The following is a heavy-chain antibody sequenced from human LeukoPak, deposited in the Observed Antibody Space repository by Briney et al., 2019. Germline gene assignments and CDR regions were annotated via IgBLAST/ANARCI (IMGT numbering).Heavy chain of an antibody. Sequence: GGSLRLSCAASGFTFSSYSMNWVRQAPGKGLEWVSYISSSSSTIYYADSVKGRFTISRDNAKNSLYLQMNSLRAEDTAVYYCARAEYYDFWSGYYDPNYYGSGSLGYWGQGTLVTVSS. V-gene: IGHV3-48*01. J-gene: IGHJ4*02. CDR3: ARAEYYDFWSGYYDPNYYGSGSLGY. D-gene: IGHD3-3*01. CDR2: ISSSSSTI. CDR1: GFTFSSYS.